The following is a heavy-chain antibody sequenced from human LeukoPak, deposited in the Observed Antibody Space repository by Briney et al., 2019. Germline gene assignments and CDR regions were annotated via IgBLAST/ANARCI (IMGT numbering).Heavy chain of an antibody. Sequence: GSLRLSCAASGFTFSSYSMNWIRQAPGKGLEWVSSISSSTSYIYYADSVKGRFTISKDNAKNSLYLQMNSLRAEDTAVYYCASHPYYYDSSVGYFDYWGQGTLVTVSS. CDR3: ASHPYYYDSSVGYFDY. D-gene: IGHD3-22*01. V-gene: IGHV3-21*04. CDR1: GFTFSSYS. J-gene: IGHJ4*02. CDR2: ISSSTSYI.